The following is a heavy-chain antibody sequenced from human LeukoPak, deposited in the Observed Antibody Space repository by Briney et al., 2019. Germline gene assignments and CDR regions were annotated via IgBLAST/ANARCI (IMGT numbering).Heavy chain of an antibody. Sequence: GGSLRLSCVASGFTFSDYYMSWIRQAPGKGLEWVSYISSSGSTIYYADSVKGRFTISRDNAKNSLYLQMNSLRAEDTAVYYCARDLEMATIHDAFDIWGQGTMVTVSS. CDR3: ARDLEMATIHDAFDI. CDR1: GFTFSDYY. CDR2: ISSSGSTI. J-gene: IGHJ3*02. V-gene: IGHV3-11*01. D-gene: IGHD5-24*01.